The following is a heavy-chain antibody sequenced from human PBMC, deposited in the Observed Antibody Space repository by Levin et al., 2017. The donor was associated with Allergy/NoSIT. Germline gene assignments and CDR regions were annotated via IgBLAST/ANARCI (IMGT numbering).Heavy chain of an antibody. CDR3: AKDAIVATITSGWGPDYYMDG. V-gene: IGHV3-23*01. Sequence: GESLKISCAASGFTFSSYAMSWVRQAPGKGLEWVSAISGSGGSTYYADSVKGRFTISRDNSKNTLYLQMNSLRAEDTAVYYCAKDAIVATITSGWGPDYYMDGWGKGTTVTVSS. CDR1: GFTFSSYA. D-gene: IGHD5-12*01. CDR2: ISGSGGST. J-gene: IGHJ6*03.